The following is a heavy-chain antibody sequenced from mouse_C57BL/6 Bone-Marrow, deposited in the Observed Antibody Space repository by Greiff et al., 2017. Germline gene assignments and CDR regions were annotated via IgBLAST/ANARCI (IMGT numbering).Heavy chain of an antibody. CDR3: AMIITTVPRYFDV. CDR1: GFTFTDYY. J-gene: IGHJ1*03. V-gene: IGHV1-36*01. D-gene: IGHD1-1*01. CDR2: VYSYNGGT. Sequence: EVQLQQSGPVLVKISCKASGFTFTDYYMHWVKQSHGKSLEWIGLVYSYNGGTSYNQKFKGKATLHVETSFSTAYTAQNRLPSDVSAVYYCAMIITTVPRYFDVWGTGTTVTVSS.